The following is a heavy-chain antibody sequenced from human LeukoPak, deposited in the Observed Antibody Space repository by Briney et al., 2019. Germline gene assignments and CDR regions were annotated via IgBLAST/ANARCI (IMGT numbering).Heavy chain of an antibody. D-gene: IGHD1-1*01. J-gene: IGHJ6*02. CDR2: IIPIFGTA. V-gene: IGHV1-69*13. Sequence: ASVKVSCKASGGTFSSYAISWVRQAPGQGLEWRGGIIPIFGTANYAQKFQGRVTITADESTSTAYMELSSLRSEDTAVYYCARDVAGYYYYGMDVWGQGTTVTVSS. CDR3: ARDVAGYYYYGMDV. CDR1: GGTFSSYA.